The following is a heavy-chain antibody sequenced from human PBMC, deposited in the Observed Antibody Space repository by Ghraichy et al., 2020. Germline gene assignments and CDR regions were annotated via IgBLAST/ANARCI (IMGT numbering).Heavy chain of an antibody. Sequence: SETLSLTCAVYGGSFSGYYWSWIRQPPGKGLEWIGEINHSGSTNYNPSLKSRVTISVDTSKNQFSLKLSSVTAADTAVYYCARVQSFDFWSGYYWFDPWGQGTLVTVSS. CDR3: ARVQSFDFWSGYYWFDP. V-gene: IGHV4-34*01. J-gene: IGHJ5*02. CDR2: INHSGST. D-gene: IGHD3-3*01. CDR1: GGSFSGYY.